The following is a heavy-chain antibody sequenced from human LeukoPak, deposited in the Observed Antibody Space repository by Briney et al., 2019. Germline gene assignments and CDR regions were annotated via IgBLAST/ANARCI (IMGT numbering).Heavy chain of an antibody. CDR3: ARGTQTQFDP. CDR1: GGSISSSY. D-gene: IGHD1-7*01. V-gene: IGHV4-4*07. J-gene: IGHJ5*02. CDR2: INTSGRS. Sequence: KSSETLSLTCSVSGGSISSSYWSWIRQPAGKRLEWIGRINTSGRSDYNPSLRSRVTMSVDTSKNQFSLRLRSVTAADAAVYYCARGTQTQFDPWGQGTLVTVSS.